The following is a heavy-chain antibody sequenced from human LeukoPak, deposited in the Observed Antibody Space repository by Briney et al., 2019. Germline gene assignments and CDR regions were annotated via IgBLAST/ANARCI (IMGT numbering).Heavy chain of an antibody. V-gene: IGHV4-59*01. CDR2: IYYSGST. CDR3: ARGHNWNDGQDY. J-gene: IGHJ4*02. D-gene: IGHD1-20*01. Sequence: SETLSLTCTVSGVSISSYYWSWIRQPPGKGLEWIGYIYYSGSTNYNPSLKSRLTMSLDASKKQISLSLSSVTAADTAVYFCARGHNWNDGQDYWGQGILVIVSS. CDR1: GVSISSYY.